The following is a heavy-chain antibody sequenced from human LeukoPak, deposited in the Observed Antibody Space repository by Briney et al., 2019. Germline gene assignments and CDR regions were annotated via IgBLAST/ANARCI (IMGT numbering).Heavy chain of an antibody. Sequence: GGSLRLSCAASGFTFSSYAMHWVRQAPGKGLEYVSAISSNGGSTYYANSVKGRFTISRDNSKNTLYLQMCRLRAEDMAVYYCARGVYDYVWGSYRITYYFDYWGQGTLVTVSS. V-gene: IGHV3-64*01. J-gene: IGHJ4*02. CDR2: ISSNGGST. CDR1: GFTFSSYA. CDR3: ARGVYDYVWGSYRITYYFDY. D-gene: IGHD3-16*02.